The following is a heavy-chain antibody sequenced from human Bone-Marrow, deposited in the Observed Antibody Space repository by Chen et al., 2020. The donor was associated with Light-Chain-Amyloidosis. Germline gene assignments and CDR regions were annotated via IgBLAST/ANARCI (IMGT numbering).Heavy chain of an antibody. CDR3: ARGRPDYYYYDGMDV. J-gene: IGHJ6*02. V-gene: IGHV1-8*01. CDR2: MNPNSGNT. CDR1: GYTFTSYD. Sequence: QVQLVQSGAEVKKPGASVKVSCKASGYTFTSYDINWVRQATGQGLEWMRWMNPNSGNTGYAQKCQGRVTMTRNTSISTAYMGLSSMRSEDTAVYYCARGRPDYYYYDGMDVWGQGTTVTVSS.